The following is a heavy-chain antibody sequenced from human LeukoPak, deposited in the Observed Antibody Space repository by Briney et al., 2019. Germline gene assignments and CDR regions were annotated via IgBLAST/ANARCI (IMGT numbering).Heavy chain of an antibody. D-gene: IGHD3-22*01. V-gene: IGHV1-2*02. Sequence: SVKVSCKASVSTFTDSYIHWVRQAPGHGLEWMGWINPDSGAANYALNFQGRVTMTRDTSISTAYMDLTRLKSGDTAIYHCARAPITMIIVAQFDHWGQGTLVTVSS. CDR2: INPDSGAA. CDR3: ARAPITMIIVAQFDH. CDR1: VSTFTDSY. J-gene: IGHJ4*02.